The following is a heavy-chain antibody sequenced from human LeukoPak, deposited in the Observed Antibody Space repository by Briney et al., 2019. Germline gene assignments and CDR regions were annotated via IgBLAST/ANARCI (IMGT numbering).Heavy chain of an antibody. CDR1: GFTISGHW. J-gene: IGHJ4*02. CDR2: ISSDGSIT. D-gene: IGHD3-10*01. CDR3: ARSGYYNGYDY. Sequence: GGSLTLSCVASGFTISGHWMHWGRQVPGKGLMGVSRISSDGSITTYADSVKGRFTISRDIARNTLYLQMNSLTADDTALYYCARSGYYNGYDYWGQGTLVTVSS. V-gene: IGHV3-74*03.